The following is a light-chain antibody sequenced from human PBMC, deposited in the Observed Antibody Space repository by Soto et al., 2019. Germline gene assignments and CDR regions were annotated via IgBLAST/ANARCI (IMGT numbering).Light chain of an antibody. CDR3: QQSFSKFLYT. CDR2: TTT. J-gene: IGKJ2*01. CDR1: QSVRSY. V-gene: IGKV1-39*01. Sequence: DIQMTQSPSSLSAAVGDRVTIACRASQSVRSYLNWYQQKPGKAPDLLIYTTTSLQSEVPSRFSGSGSGTDFTLTISSLQPEDFATYYCQQSFSKFLYTFGQGTKVDIK.